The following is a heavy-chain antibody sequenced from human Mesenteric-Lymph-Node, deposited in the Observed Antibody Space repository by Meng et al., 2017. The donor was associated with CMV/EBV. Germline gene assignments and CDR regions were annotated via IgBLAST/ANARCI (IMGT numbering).Heavy chain of an antibody. CDR2: IHYDGSNK. V-gene: IGHV3-30*02. J-gene: IGHJ4*02. CDR1: GFTFSSYG. D-gene: IGHD3-3*01. Sequence: GESLKISCAASGFTFSSYGMHWVRQAPGKGLEWVTFIHYDGSNKYYSDSVKGRFTISRDNFRNTLYLQMNSLRAEDTAVYYCAREYYDFSLVDFWGQGTLVTVSS. CDR3: AREYYDFSLVDF.